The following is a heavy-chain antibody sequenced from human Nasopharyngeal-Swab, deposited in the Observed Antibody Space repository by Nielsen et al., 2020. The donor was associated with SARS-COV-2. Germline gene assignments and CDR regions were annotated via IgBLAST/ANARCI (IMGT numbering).Heavy chain of an antibody. CDR2: IGDKAHNYAT. V-gene: IGHV3-73*01. Sequence: ESPKISCAASWFVFSGSAIHLVRQASGKGLEWVGRIGDKAHNYATTYAASVKGRFTISRDDSKNTAFLQMDSLNTEDTALYYCTTDYYIDYWGQGTLVTVSS. CDR1: WFVFSGSA. D-gene: IGHD4/OR15-4a*01. J-gene: IGHJ4*02. CDR3: TTDYYIDY.